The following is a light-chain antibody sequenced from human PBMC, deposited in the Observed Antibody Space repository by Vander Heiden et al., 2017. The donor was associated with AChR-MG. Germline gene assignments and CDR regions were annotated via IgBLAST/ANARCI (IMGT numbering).Light chain of an antibody. V-gene: IGKV1-39*01. CDR3: QQSYVLPLT. J-gene: IGKJ4*01. CDR1: QSITIY. CDR2: AAS. Sequence: IRMTPSPSSLSASVGDGVTITCRASQSITIYLNWYQQRPGKAPKLLIYAASRLQSGVPSRFSGSGSGTDFTLTISSLQPEDFATYYCQQSYVLPLTFGGGTKVEIK.